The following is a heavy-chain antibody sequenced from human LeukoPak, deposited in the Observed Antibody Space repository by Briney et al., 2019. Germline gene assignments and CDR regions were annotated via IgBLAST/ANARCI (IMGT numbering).Heavy chain of an antibody. CDR1: GFTFSSYG. J-gene: IGHJ4*02. Sequence: GRSLRLSCAASGFTFSSYGMHWVRQAPGNGLEWVAVISYDGSNKYYADSLKGRFTISRDNSKNTLYLQMNSLRAEDTAVYYCAKDQWELLGLDYCGQGTLVTVSS. CDR2: ISYDGSNK. V-gene: IGHV3-30*18. D-gene: IGHD1-26*01. CDR3: AKDQWELLGLDY.